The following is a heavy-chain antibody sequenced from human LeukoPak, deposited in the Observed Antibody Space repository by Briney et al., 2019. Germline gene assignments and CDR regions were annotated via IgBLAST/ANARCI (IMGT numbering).Heavy chain of an antibody. J-gene: IGHJ4*02. CDR2: VRSDGSHD. CDR1: GLAFSTYG. V-gene: IGHV3-30*02. Sequence: PGGSLRLSCVASGLAFSTYGMHWVRQAPGKGLEWVAYVRSDGSHDSYADSVTGRFTISRDNSKNTLFLQMNSLRAEDTSMYYCAKDARSFDWLFDHWGQGILVTVSS. D-gene: IGHD3-9*01. CDR3: AKDARSFDWLFDH.